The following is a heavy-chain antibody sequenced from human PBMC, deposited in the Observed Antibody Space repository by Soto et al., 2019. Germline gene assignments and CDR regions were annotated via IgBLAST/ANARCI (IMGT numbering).Heavy chain of an antibody. CDR1: GGTFSSYT. CDR2: IIPIFGTA. V-gene: IGHV1-69*13. J-gene: IGHJ6*02. CDR3: ARDLLYDFWSGPRNYGMDV. Sequence: ASVKVSCKASGGTFSSYTISWVRQAPGQGLEWMGGIIPIFGTANYAQKFQGRVTITADESTSTAYMELSSLRSEDTAVYYCARDLLYDFWSGPRNYGMDVWGQGTTVTVSS. D-gene: IGHD3-3*01.